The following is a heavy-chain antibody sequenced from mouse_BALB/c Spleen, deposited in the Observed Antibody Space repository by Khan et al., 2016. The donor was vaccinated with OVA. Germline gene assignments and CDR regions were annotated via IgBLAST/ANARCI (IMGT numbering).Heavy chain of an antibody. CDR2: INPHIGET. Sequence: EVQLQESGPELVRPGASVKISCKASGYSFTGYFMNWVMQSHGKSLEWIGRINPHIGETFYNQRFKDKATLTVDESSNTAHMELRSLASEDSAVYYCTRIYRSYFDYWGQGTTLTVSS. D-gene: IGHD1-1*01. V-gene: IGHV1-20*02. CDR1: GYSFTGYF. CDR3: TRIYRSYFDY. J-gene: IGHJ2*01.